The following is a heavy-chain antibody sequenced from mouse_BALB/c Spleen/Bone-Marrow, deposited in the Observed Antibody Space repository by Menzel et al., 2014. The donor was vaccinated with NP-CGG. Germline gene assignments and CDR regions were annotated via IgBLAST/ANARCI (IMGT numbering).Heavy chain of an antibody. D-gene: IGHD1-1*02. Sequence: EVQLVESGGGLVQPGGSLKLSCAASGFDFSRYWMSWVRQAPGEGLQWIGEINPESNTINYSPSLKDKFIISRDNAKNALLLQMSMVKAEDAAYYCCECFGGCGWFAYWGQGTLVTVSA. CDR2: INPESNTI. CDR1: GFDFSRYW. V-gene: IGHV4-1*02. J-gene: IGHJ3*01. CDR3: ECFGGCGWFAY.